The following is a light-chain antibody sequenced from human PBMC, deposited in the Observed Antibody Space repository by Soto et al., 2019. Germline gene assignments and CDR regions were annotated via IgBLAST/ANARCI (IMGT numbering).Light chain of an antibody. Sequence: QSALTQPASVSGSPGQSITISCTGTSSDVGGYKYVSWYQQHPGKALKLMIYDVSNRPSGVSDRFSGSKSGNTASLTISGLQAEDEADYYCSSYTGSSSSYVFGIGTKLTVL. CDR2: DVS. J-gene: IGLJ1*01. V-gene: IGLV2-14*03. CDR1: SSDVGGYKY. CDR3: SSYTGSSSSYV.